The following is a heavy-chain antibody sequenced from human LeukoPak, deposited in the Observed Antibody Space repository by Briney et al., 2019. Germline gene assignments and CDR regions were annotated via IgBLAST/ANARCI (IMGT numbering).Heavy chain of an antibody. CDR3: XRGYSSSSGCDY. Sequence: ASVKVSCKASGYTFTGYYMHWVRQAPGQGLEWMGWINPNSGGTNYAQKFQGRVTMTRDTSISTAYMELSRLRSDDTAVYYCXRGYSSSSGCDYWGQGTLVTVSS. CDR2: INPNSGGT. CDR1: GYTFTGYY. J-gene: IGHJ4*02. V-gene: IGHV1-2*02. D-gene: IGHD6-6*01.